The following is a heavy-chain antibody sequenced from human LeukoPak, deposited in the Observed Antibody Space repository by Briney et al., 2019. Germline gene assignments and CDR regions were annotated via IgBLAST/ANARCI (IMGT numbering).Heavy chain of an antibody. CDR3: ARDRLYYYDSSVYRWFDP. Sequence: GGSLRLSCAASGFTFSSYNMNWVRQAPGKGLEWVSSISSSSSYIYYADSVKGRFTISRDNAKNSLYLQMNSLRAEDTAVYYCARDRLYYYDSSVYRWFDPWGQGTLVTVSS. CDR2: ISSSSSYI. J-gene: IGHJ5*02. V-gene: IGHV3-21*01. D-gene: IGHD3-22*01. CDR1: GFTFSSYN.